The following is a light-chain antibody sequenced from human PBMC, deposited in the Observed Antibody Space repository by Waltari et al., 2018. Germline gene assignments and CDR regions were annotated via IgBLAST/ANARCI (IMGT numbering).Light chain of an antibody. V-gene: IGKV4-1*01. Sequence: DIVMTQSPDSLAVSLGERATINCKSSPSFLYSSNNKNYLAWYQQKPGQPPKLLMYWASTRESGVPDRFSGSGSGTDFTLTISSLQAEDVAVYYCQQYYSTPWTFGQGTKVEIK. CDR1: PSFLYSSNNKNY. CDR3: QQYYSTPWT. CDR2: WAS. J-gene: IGKJ1*01.